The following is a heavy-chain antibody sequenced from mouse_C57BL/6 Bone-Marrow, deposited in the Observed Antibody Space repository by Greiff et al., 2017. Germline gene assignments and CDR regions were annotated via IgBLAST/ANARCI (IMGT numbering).Heavy chain of an antibody. J-gene: IGHJ4*01. CDR3: TNGGAYYAMDY. Sequence: EVKLVESGEGLVKPGGSLKLSCAASGFTFSSYAMSWVRQTPEKRLEWVAYISSGGDYIYYADTVKGRFTSSRDTARNTLYLQMSSLKSEDTAMYYCTNGGAYYAMDYWGQGTSVTVSS. CDR2: ISSGGDYI. V-gene: IGHV5-9-1*02. CDR1: GFTFSSYA.